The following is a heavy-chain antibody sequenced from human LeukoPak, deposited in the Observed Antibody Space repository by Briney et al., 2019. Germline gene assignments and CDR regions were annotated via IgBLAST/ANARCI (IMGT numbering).Heavy chain of an antibody. D-gene: IGHD6-6*01. CDR2: ISSSSSHI. CDR3: ARVAARPDDY. J-gene: IGHJ4*02. CDR1: GFTFSSYS. V-gene: IGHV3-21*01. Sequence: GGSLRFSCAASGFTFSSYSMNWVRQAPGKGLEWVSSISSSSSHIYYADSVKGRFTSSRDNAKNSLYLQMNSLRAEDTAVYYCARVAARPDDYWGQGTLVTVSS.